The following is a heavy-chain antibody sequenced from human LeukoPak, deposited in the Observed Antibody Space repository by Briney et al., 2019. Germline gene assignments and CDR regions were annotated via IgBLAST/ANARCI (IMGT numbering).Heavy chain of an antibody. CDR3: ARYTVAGTGIYYYYMDV. CDR2: INPSGGRT. J-gene: IGHJ6*03. CDR1: GYTFTSYY. D-gene: IGHD2-15*01. V-gene: IGHV1-46*01. Sequence: ASVKVSCKASGYTFTSYYMHWVRQAPGQGLEWMGIINPSGGRTSYAQKFQGRVTMTRDMSTSTVYMELSSLRSEDTAVYYCARYTVAGTGIYYYYMDVWGKGTTVTVSS.